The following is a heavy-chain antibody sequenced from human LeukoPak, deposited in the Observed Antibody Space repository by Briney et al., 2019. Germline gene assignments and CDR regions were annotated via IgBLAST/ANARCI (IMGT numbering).Heavy chain of an antibody. CDR1: GYSISSNNW. CDR3: ARNQAVAANRGAFDI. V-gene: IGHV4-28*01. J-gene: IGHJ3*02. Sequence: SETLSLTCAVSGYSISSNNWWAWIRQPPGKGLEWIGYIYYSGNTYYNPYNPSLTSRVTLSVDTSKNQFSLKLDSVTEIDTAMYYCARNQAVAANRGAFDIWGQGTMVTVSS. CDR2: IYYSGNT. D-gene: IGHD6-19*01.